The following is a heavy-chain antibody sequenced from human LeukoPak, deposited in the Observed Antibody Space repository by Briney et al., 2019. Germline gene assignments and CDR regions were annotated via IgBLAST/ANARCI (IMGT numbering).Heavy chain of an antibody. V-gene: IGHV1-18*01. J-gene: IGHJ4*02. Sequence: ASVKVSCKASGYTFTSNGITWVRQAPGQGLEWMGWVSGYNGNTNYAQNFQGRVTMTTDTSTSTAYMELRSLRFDDTAVYYCAKDIHPAIGSSAPCCFDYWGQGTLVTVSS. CDR3: AKDIHPAIGSSAPCCFDY. CDR1: GYTFTSNG. CDR2: VSGYNGNT. D-gene: IGHD2-2*01.